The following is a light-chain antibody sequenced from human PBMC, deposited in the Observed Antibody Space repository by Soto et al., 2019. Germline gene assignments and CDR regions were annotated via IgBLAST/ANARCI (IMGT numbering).Light chain of an antibody. CDR1: QSISNY. Sequence: DIQMTQSPFSLSAYVGDRVTITCRASQSISNYLNWYQQRPGKAPKLLIYAASNLQSGVPSRFSGSGSGTDFTLTVSSLQPEDFAVYYCQQYNNWPPGNTFGQGTKLEIK. CDR3: QQYNNWPPGNT. CDR2: AAS. J-gene: IGKJ2*01. V-gene: IGKV1-39*01.